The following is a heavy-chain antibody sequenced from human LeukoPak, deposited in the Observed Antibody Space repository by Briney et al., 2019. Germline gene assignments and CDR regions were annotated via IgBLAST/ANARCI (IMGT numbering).Heavy chain of an antibody. V-gene: IGHV3-7*01. CDR1: GLTFSSSW. J-gene: IGHJ4*02. CDR3: ARDLAYSRLDY. CDR2: INPDGNKK. D-gene: IGHD5-18*01. Sequence: GGSLRLSCAVSGLTFSSSWMDWVRQAPGKGLEWVASINPDGNKKYSADSVKGRFTISRDNAENSLYLQMNSLRVGDTAFYYCARDLAYSRLDYWGQGMLVTVSS.